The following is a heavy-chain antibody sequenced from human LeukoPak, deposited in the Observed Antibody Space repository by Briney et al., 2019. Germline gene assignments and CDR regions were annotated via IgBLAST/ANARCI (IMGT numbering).Heavy chain of an antibody. CDR3: ARADFIDAGPYLIGP. J-gene: IGHJ5*02. Sequence: ASVKVSCKTSGYSFTVYYIHLVRQAPGQGLGWMGWINTKSGRTSSARKFQGRVTMTRDPSITSVYMDMAWLTSDDTAIYFCARADFIDAGPYLIGPWGQGTLVTVSS. CDR2: INTKSGRT. V-gene: IGHV1-2*02. CDR1: GYSFTVYY. D-gene: IGHD3-3*01.